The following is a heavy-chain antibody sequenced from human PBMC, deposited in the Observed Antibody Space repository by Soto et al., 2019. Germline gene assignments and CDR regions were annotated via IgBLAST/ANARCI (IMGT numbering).Heavy chain of an antibody. D-gene: IGHD3-16*01. V-gene: IGHV4-30-4*01. CDR1: GGSITSGDYY. CDR2: KYHSGSP. J-gene: IGHJ3*02. Sequence: SETLSLTCTVTGGSITSGDYYWSWIRQSPGKGLEWIGYKYHSGSPYYNPSLRSRVTISVDTSREQFSLSLTSVTAADTAVYYCARTGGEVAFNIWGQGIMVTVSS. CDR3: ARTGGEVAFNI.